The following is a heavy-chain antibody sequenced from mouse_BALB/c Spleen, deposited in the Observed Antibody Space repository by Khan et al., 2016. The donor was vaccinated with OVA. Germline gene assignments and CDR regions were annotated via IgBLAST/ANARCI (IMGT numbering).Heavy chain of an antibody. J-gene: IGHJ3*01. CDR1: GFNIKDYY. Sequence: IQLVQSGAELVRPGALVNLSCKASGFNIKDYYMHWVKQRPERGLVWIGRIDPENGNTIYDPKFQGKASITSDTSSNTAYLQLSSLTSEDTAVYYVARDGYSPWFAYWGQGTLVTVSA. CDR3: ARDGYSPWFAY. V-gene: IGHV14-1*02. CDR2: IDPENGNT. D-gene: IGHD2-3*01.